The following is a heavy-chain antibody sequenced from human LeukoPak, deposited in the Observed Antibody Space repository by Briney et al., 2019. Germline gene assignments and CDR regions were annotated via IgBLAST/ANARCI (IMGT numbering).Heavy chain of an antibody. CDR3: ARNSGWFRFDY. J-gene: IGHJ4*02. D-gene: IGHD6-19*01. CDR1: GFTFSSYS. Sequence: GGSLRLSCVASGFTFSSYSMNWVRQAPGKGLEWVSYISSSSSTIYYADSVKGRFTISRDNAKNSLYLQMNSLRAEDTAVYYCARNSGWFRFDYWGQGTLVTVSS. CDR2: ISSSSSTI. V-gene: IGHV3-48*01.